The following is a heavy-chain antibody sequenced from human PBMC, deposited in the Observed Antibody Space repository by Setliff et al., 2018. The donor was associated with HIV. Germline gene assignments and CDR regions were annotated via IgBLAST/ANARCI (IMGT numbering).Heavy chain of an antibody. D-gene: IGHD2-15*01. CDR2: ISGSGGST. Sequence: QTGGSLRLSCAASGFTFSSYAMSWVRQAPGKGLEWVSAISGSGGSTYYADSVKGRFTISRDNSKNTLYLQMNSLRAEDTAVYYCAKTLPTLYPPHNYYYGMDVWGQGTTVTVSS. V-gene: IGHV3-23*01. CDR1: GFTFSSYA. J-gene: IGHJ6*02. CDR3: AKTLPTLYPPHNYYYGMDV.